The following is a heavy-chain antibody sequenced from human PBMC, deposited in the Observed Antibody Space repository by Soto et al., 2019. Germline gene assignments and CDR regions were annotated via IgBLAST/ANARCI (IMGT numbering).Heavy chain of an antibody. D-gene: IGHD3-16*02. CDR1: GGSISRDGYY. Sequence: SETLSLTCAVSGGSISRDGYYWSWIRQHPGRGLEWIGYIDHSGNSFYNPSLESRITFSVDTTKNQFSLKLTSVTAADTAVYYRARDIGSEQSFLDHWGQGALVTVSS. CDR3: ARDIGSEQSFLDH. V-gene: IGHV4-31*11. J-gene: IGHJ4*02. CDR2: IDHSGNS.